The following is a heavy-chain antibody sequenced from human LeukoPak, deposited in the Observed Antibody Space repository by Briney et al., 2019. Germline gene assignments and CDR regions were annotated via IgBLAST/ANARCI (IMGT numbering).Heavy chain of an antibody. J-gene: IGHJ6*03. V-gene: IGHV1-18*01. CDR3: AREGGYDFWSGYLYYYYYMDV. CDR2: ISAYNGNT. CDR1: GYTFTSYG. D-gene: IGHD3-3*01. Sequence: ASVKVSYKASGYTFTSYGISWVRQAPGQGLEWMGWISAYNGNTNYAQKLQGRVTMTTDTSTSTAYMELRSLRSDDTAVYYCAREGGYDFWSGYLYYYYYMDVWGKGTTVTVSS.